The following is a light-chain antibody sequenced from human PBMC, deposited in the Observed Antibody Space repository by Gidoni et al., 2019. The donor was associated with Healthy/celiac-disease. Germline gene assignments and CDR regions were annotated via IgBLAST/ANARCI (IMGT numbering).Light chain of an antibody. Sequence: DSVMTQAPDSPAVSLGERATIHCKSRQRVLYSPNNKNYLAWYQQKPGQPPKLLIYWASTRESGVPDRFSGSGSGTDFTLTISSLQAEDVAVYCCQQYYSTSWTFGQGTKVEIK. CDR2: WAS. CDR1: QRVLYSPNNKNY. V-gene: IGKV4-1*01. CDR3: QQYYSTSWT. J-gene: IGKJ1*01.